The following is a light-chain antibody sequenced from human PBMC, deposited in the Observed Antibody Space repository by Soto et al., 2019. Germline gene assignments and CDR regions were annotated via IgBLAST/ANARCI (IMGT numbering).Light chain of an antibody. Sequence: QSALTQPASVSGSPGQSITISCTGTSSDVGGYNYVSWYQQHPGKAPKLMIYDVSNRPSGVSNRFSGSKSGNTASLTISGVQAGDEGDYYRSSYTSSSSLGVVFGGGTKLTVL. CDR1: SSDVGGYNY. CDR2: DVS. V-gene: IGLV2-14*01. J-gene: IGLJ2*01. CDR3: SSYTSSSSLGVV.